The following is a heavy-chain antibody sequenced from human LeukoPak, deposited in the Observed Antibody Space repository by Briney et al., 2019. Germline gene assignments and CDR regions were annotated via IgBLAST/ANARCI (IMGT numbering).Heavy chain of an antibody. CDR1: GGSISSSSYY. CDR3: ARVGVSYYYDSSGYPGALSDYFDY. Sequence: SETLSLTFTVSGGSISSSSYYWGWIRQPPGKGLEWIGSIYYSGSTYYNPSLKSRVTISVDTSKNQFSLKLSSVTAADTAVYYCARVGVSYYYDSSGYPGALSDYFDYWGQGTLVTVSS. D-gene: IGHD3-22*01. V-gene: IGHV4-39*01. J-gene: IGHJ4*02. CDR2: IYYSGST.